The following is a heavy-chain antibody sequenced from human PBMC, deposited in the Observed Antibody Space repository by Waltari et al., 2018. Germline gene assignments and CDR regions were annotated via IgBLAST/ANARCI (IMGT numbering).Heavy chain of an antibody. CDR2: IYTSGST. J-gene: IGHJ2*01. D-gene: IGHD3-3*01. CDR3: ARAPRFLEWSEGLDWYFDL. V-gene: IGHV4-4*07. Sequence: QVQLQESGPGLVKPSETLSLTCTVSGGSISSYYWSWIRQPAGKGLEWIGRIYTSGSTNYNPSLKSRVTMSVDTSKNQFSLKLSSVTAADTAVYYCARAPRFLEWSEGLDWYFDLWGRGTLVTVSS. CDR1: GGSISSYY.